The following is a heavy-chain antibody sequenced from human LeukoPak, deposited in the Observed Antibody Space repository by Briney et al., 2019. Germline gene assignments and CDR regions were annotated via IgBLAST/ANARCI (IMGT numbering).Heavy chain of an antibody. V-gene: IGHV1-2*02. D-gene: IGHD3-9*01. Sequence: ASVTLSFTSSVYTFTVYYMNWVRQAPGQGLEWMGWINSDSGFTKYAQKFQGRVTMTRDTSITTVYMDLTRLTSDDTGVYYCARNFDMNGFDRWGQGTLVTVSS. CDR3: ARNFDMNGFDR. CDR1: VYTFTVYY. J-gene: IGHJ5*02. CDR2: INSDSGFT.